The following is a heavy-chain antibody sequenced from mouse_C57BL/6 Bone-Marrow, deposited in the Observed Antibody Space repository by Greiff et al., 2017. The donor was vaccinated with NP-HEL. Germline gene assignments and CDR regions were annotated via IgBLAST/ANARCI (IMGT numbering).Heavy chain of an antibody. CDR1: GFTFSDYY. J-gene: IGHJ1*03. CDR3: ARTYYGNGYFDV. CDR2: ISNGGGST. Sequence: EVQLVESGGGLVQPGGSLKLSCAASGFTFSDYYMYWVRQTPEKRLEWVAYISNGGGSTYYPDTVKGRFTISRDNAKNTLYLQMSRLKSEDTAMYYCARTYYGNGYFDVWGTGTTVTVSS. D-gene: IGHD2-10*01. V-gene: IGHV5-12*01.